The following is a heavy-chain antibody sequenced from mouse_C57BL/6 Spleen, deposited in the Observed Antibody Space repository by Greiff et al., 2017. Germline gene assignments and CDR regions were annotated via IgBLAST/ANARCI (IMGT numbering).Heavy chain of an antibody. Sequence: VQLVESGTVLARPGASVKMSCKASGYTFTSYWMHWVKQRPIQGLEWIGNIDPSDSETHYNQKFKDKATLTVDKSSSTAYMQLSSLTSEDSAVYYCARAVDYYAMDYWGQGTSVTVSS. V-gene: IGHV1-52*01. J-gene: IGHJ4*01. CDR2: IDPSDSET. D-gene: IGHD1-1*01. CDR3: ARAVDYYAMDY. CDR1: GYTFTSYW.